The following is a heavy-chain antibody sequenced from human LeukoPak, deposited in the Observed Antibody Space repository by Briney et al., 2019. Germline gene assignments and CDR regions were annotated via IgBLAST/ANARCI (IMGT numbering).Heavy chain of an antibody. D-gene: IGHD6-19*01. V-gene: IGHV3-48*03. CDR2: ISSSGGTK. Sequence: GGSLKLSCVVSGFTSEFTFRDFEMYWVRQAPGKGLECVSYISSSGGTKYYADSVKGRFTISRDNAKKSLFLQMNSLSAEDTAVYYCATMTVASAFDYWGQGSLVTVSS. CDR3: ATMTVASAFDY. J-gene: IGHJ4*02. CDR1: GFTSEFTFRDFE.